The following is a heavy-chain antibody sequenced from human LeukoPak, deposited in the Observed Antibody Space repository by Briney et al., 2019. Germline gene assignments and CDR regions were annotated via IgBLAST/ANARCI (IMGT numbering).Heavy chain of an antibody. CDR3: AKDLYYYDSSRGRYFDY. D-gene: IGHD3-22*01. V-gene: IGHV3-23*01. CDR1: GFTFSSYG. Sequence: GGSLRLSCAASGFTFSSYGMSWVRQTPGKGREWVSGISGSGGTTYYADSVKGRFTISRDNSKNTLYLQMNSLRAEDTAVYYCAKDLYYYDSSRGRYFDYWGQGTLVTVSS. J-gene: IGHJ4*02. CDR2: ISGSGGTT.